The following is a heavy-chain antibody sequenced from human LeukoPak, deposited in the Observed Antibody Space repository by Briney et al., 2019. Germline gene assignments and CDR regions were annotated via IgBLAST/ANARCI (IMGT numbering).Heavy chain of an antibody. D-gene: IGHD1-7*01. CDR2: ISYDGSNT. V-gene: IGHV3-30*04. J-gene: IGHJ3*02. CDR1: GFTFSTYT. CDR3: GRHIYPWKYADGFDI. Sequence: PGRSLRLSCAASGFTFSTYTMHWVRQAPGKGREWGALISYDGSNTYYADSVKGRFTISRDNSKNTIYLQVNSLRAEDTAVYYCGRHIYPWKYADGFDIWGQGTMVTVSS.